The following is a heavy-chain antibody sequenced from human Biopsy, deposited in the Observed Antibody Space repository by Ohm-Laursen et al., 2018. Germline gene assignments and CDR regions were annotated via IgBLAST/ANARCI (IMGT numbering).Heavy chain of an antibody. V-gene: IGHV1-2*02. CDR2: INCKTGAT. J-gene: IGHJ4*02. CDR1: SYTFTDYS. D-gene: IGHD2-8*01. Sequence: GASVKVSCKASSYTFTDYSIHWMRQAPGQGLEWLGYINCKTGATNYAQKFQGTVTMTRDTSISTAYLALGSLRSADTAIYYCARDPLNGHKHFDYWGQGSLVTVSS. CDR3: ARDPLNGHKHFDY.